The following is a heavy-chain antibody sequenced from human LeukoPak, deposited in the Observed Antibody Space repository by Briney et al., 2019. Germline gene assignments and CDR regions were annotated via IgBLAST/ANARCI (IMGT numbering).Heavy chain of an antibody. J-gene: IGHJ4*02. D-gene: IGHD1-26*01. CDR1: GGSISSGGYY. CDR3: ARATRGSYGG. CDR2: INHSGST. Sequence: SETLSLTCTVSGGSISSGGYYWSWIHQPPGKGLEWIGEINHSGSTNYNPSLKSRVTISVDTSKNQFSLKLSSVTAADTAVYYCARATRGSYGGWGQGTLVTVSS. V-gene: IGHV4-39*07.